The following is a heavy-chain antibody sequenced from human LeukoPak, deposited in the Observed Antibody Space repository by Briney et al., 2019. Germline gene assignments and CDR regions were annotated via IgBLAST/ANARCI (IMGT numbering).Heavy chain of an antibody. V-gene: IGHV4-39*07. CDR2: IYYSGST. CDR3: ATTPQRGYSYGWGTDAFDI. CDR1: GGSISSRSYY. Sequence: SETLSLTCTVSGGSISSRSYYWGWIRQPPGKGLEWIGIIYYSGSTYSNPSLRSRVTISVDTSKNQFSLKLSSVTAADTAVYYCATTPQRGYSYGWGTDAFDIWGQGTMVTVSS. J-gene: IGHJ3*02. D-gene: IGHD5-18*01.